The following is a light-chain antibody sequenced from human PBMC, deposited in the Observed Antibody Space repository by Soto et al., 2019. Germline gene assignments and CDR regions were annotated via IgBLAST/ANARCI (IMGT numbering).Light chain of an antibody. CDR2: GAS. CDR1: QSVSSSH. Sequence: EFVLTQSPGTLSLSPGERATLSCRASQSVSSSHLAWYQQKPGQAPRLLIYGASRRATGIPDRFSGSGSGTDFTLTLSRLEPEDFAVYYCQHYGSSLYTFGQGTKLEIK. V-gene: IGKV3-20*01. J-gene: IGKJ2*01. CDR3: QHYGSSLYT.